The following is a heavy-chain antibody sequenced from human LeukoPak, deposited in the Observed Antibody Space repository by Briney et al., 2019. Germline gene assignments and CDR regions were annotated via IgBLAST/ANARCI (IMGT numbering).Heavy chain of an antibody. Sequence: PGGSLRLSCATSGFTFSSYSMHWVRQGPGKGLVWVSRVNGDGTSTSYADSVQGRFTISRDNAKNTLYLYMNSLRGDDTAIYFCVRSCSSGSCYGYKDYWGQGNLVTVSS. D-gene: IGHD2-2*01. CDR1: GFTFSSYS. J-gene: IGHJ4*02. V-gene: IGHV3-74*01. CDR3: VRSCSSGSCYGYKDY. CDR2: VNGDGTST.